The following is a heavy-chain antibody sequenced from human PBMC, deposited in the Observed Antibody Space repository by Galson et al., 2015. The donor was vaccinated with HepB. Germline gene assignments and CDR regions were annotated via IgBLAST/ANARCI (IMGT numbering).Heavy chain of an antibody. CDR2: IRNKAYGGTT. CDR3: TSSDYDFWSGSRNYYYYGMDV. V-gene: IGHV3-49*03. J-gene: IGHJ6*02. Sequence: SLRLSCAASGFTFGDYAMSWFRQAPGKGLEWVGFIRNKAYGGTTEYAASVKGRFTISRDDSKSIAYLQMNSLKTEDTAVYYCTSSDYDFWSGSRNYYYYGMDVWGQGTTVTVSS. CDR1: GFTFGDYA. D-gene: IGHD3-3*01.